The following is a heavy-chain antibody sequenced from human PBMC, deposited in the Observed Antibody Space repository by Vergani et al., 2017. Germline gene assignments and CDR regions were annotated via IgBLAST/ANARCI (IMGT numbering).Heavy chain of an antibody. CDR3: ARVLRLASFFDP. CDR1: GGSVSSGSYY. CDR2: IYYSGST. Sequence: QVQLQESGPGLVKPSETLSLTCTVSGGSVSSGSYYWSWIRQPPGKGLEWIGYIYYSGSTNYNPSLKSRVTISVDTSKNQFSLKLSSVTAADTAVYYCARVLRLASFFDPWGQGTLVTVSS. V-gene: IGHV4-61*01. J-gene: IGHJ5*02. D-gene: IGHD3-3*01.